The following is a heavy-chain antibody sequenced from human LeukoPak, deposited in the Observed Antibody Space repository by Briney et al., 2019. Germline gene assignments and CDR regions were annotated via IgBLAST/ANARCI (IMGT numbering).Heavy chain of an antibody. CDR1: GFTVSSNY. CDR2: IYSGGST. D-gene: IGHD2-2*01. J-gene: IGHJ4*02. CDR3: ARAPGYCCSTSCPGLDY. V-gene: IGHV3-66*02. Sequence: GGSLRLSCAASGFTVSSNYMSWVRQAPGKGLEWVSVIYSGGSTYYADSVKGRFTISRDNSKNTLYLQMNSLRAEDTAVYYCARAPGYCCSTSCPGLDYWGQETLVTVSS.